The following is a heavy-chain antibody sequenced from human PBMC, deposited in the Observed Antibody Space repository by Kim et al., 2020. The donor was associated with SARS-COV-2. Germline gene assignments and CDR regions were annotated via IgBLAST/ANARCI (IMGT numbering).Heavy chain of an antibody. J-gene: IGHJ5*02. V-gene: IGHV4-4*07. CDR3: ARETEYNWFDT. Sequence: SPTYNPSHKVRLSMSVATSKNHFSLELSAVTAADTAVYYCARETEYNWFDTWGQGTLVIVSS. CDR2: SP.